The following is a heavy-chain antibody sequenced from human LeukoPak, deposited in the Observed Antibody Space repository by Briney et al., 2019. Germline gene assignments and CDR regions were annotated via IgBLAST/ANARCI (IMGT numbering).Heavy chain of an antibody. D-gene: IGHD6-13*01. J-gene: IGHJ5*02. CDR2: IIPIFGTA. V-gene: IGHV1-69*05. CDR3: AREPSSSWYFWFDP. Sequence: SVKVSCKVSGGTFSSYAISWVRQAPGQGLEWMGRIIPIFGTANYAQKFQGRVTITTDESTSTAYMELSSLRSEDTAVYYCAREPSSSWYFWFDPWGQGTLVTVSS. CDR1: GGTFSSYA.